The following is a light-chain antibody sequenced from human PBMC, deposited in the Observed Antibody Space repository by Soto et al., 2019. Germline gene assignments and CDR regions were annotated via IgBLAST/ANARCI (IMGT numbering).Light chain of an antibody. CDR1: QDISTY. V-gene: IGKV1-9*01. Sequence: DIQLTQSPAFLSASVGDRVTITCRASQDISTYLAWYQQKPGKAPNLLIFSASTLLSGVQSRFSGSGGTTLFTLTSSSLQPDDFATYYCQYVSGYQRTFGQGTKVEVK. J-gene: IGKJ1*01. CDR2: SAS. CDR3: QYVSGYQRT.